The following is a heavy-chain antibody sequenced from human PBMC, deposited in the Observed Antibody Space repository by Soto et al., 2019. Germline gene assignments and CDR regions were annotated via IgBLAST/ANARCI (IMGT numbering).Heavy chain of an antibody. CDR1: GFTFSSYA. J-gene: IGHJ3*02. CDR3: AKHGEGALGAFDI. D-gene: IGHD3-10*01. V-gene: IGHV3-23*01. CDR2: LSGSGGST. Sequence: EVQLLESGGGLVQPGGSLRLSCAASGFTFSSYAMSWVRQAPGKGLEWVSALSGSGGSTYYADSVKGRFTISRDNSKNTLYLQMNSLRAEDTAVYYCAKHGEGALGAFDIWGQGTMVTVSS.